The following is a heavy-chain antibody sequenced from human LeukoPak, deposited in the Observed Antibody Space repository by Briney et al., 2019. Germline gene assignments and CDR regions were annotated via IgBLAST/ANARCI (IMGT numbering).Heavy chain of an antibody. J-gene: IGHJ6*03. V-gene: IGHV5-51*01. Sequence: GESLKISCQGSGYIFSDYWIVWVRQLPGKGLEWMGIIYPRDSDTRYSPSFDGQVTISVDKSVSAAYLQWATLKTSDTAMYYCARSETSDFWSGYWGYMDVWGKGTTVTVSS. CDR3: ARSETSDFWSGYWGYMDV. D-gene: IGHD3-3*01. CDR1: GYIFSDYW. CDR2: IYPRDSDT.